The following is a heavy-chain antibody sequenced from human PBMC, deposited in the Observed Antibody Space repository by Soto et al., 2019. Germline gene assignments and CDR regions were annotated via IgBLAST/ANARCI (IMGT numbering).Heavy chain of an antibody. CDR1: GFTFSSYV. V-gene: IGHV3-33*01. D-gene: IGHD2-15*01. Sequence: PGGSLRLSCAASGFTFSSYVMHWVRQAPGKGLEWVAVIWYDGSNKYYADSVKGRFTISRDNSKNTLYLQMNSLRAEDTAVYYCARDSCSGGSCYSSHFDYWGQGTLVTVSS. J-gene: IGHJ4*02. CDR3: ARDSCSGGSCYSSHFDY. CDR2: IWYDGSNK.